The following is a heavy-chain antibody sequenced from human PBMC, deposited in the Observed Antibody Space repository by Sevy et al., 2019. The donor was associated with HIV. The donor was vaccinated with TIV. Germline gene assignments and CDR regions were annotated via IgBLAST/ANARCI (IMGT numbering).Heavy chain of an antibody. CDR2: VSSSGGSS. V-gene: IGHV3-23*01. CDR3: AKGGLRWLDWYFDL. D-gene: IGHD6-19*01. J-gene: IGHJ2*01. Sequence: GGSLRLSCTASGFTFSNYAMSWVRQAPGKGLEWVSVVSSSGGSSYDADSVEGRFTISRDNSKNTLYLQMKNLRAEDTALYYCAKGGLRWLDWYFDLWGRGTPVTVSS. CDR1: GFTFSNYA.